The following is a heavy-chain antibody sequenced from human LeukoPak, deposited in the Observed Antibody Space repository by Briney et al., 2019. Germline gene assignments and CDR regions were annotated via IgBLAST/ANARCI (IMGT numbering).Heavy chain of an antibody. D-gene: IGHD1-20*01. CDR3: AINPRYNWSDGVDY. Sequence: GGSLRLSCAASGFTCSSYSMNWVRQAPGKGLEWVSSISSSSSYIYYADSVKGRFTISRDNAKNSLYLQMNSLRAEDTAVYYCAINPRYNWSDGVDYWGQGTLVTVSS. J-gene: IGHJ4*02. CDR2: ISSSSSYI. CDR1: GFTCSSYS. V-gene: IGHV3-21*01.